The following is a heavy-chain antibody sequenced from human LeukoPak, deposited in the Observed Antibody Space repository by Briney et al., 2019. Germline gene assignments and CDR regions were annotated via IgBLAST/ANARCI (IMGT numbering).Heavy chain of an antibody. J-gene: IGHJ4*02. CDR2: ISYDGSNK. CDR3: AKVRWDNSGWYYLDN. D-gene: IGHD6-19*01. V-gene: IGHV3-30*18. Sequence: GGSLRLSCAASGFTFSDYNMHWVRQAPGKGLEWVAVISYDGSNKYYADSVKGRFTISRGNSKNTLYLQMNSLTDEDTAVYYCAKVRWDNSGWYYLDNWGQGTLVTVSS. CDR1: GFTFSDYN.